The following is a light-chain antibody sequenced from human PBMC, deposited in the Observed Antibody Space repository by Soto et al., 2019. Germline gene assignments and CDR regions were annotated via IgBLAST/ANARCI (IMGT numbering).Light chain of an antibody. CDR3: QQCNNWPQWT. V-gene: IGKV3D-20*02. CDR1: QSVSNNY. CDR2: GAS. Sequence: EIVLSQSPGTLSLSPGERATLSCRASQSVSNNYLAWYQQKPGQAPRLLIYGASSRATGIPPRFSGSGSGTDFTLTISSLEPEDFAVYYCQQCNNWPQWTFGQGTKVDIK. J-gene: IGKJ1*01.